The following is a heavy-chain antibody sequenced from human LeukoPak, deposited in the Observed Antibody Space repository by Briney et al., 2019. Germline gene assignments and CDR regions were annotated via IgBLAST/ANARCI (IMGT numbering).Heavy chain of an antibody. CDR1: GGSFSGYY. V-gene: IGHV4-34*01. CDR2: INHSGST. D-gene: IGHD3-22*01. J-gene: IGHJ5*02. CDR3: ARGPRYYYDSSGVYRNWFAP. Sequence: SETLSLTCAVYGGSFSGYYWSWIRQPPGKGLEWIGEINHSGSTNYNPSLKSRVTISVDTSKNQFSLRLSSVTAADTAVYYCARGPRYYYDSSGVYRNWFAPGGQGTLVTVSS.